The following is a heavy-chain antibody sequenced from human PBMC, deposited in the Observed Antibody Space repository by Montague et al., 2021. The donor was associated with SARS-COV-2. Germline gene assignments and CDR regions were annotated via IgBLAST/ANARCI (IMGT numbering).Heavy chain of an antibody. V-gene: IGHV4-39*01. CDR1: GGSISSSSYY. CDR2: IYYRGST. CDR3: ATQEDPSGWIPGPFDF. D-gene: IGHD6-19*01. Sequence: SETLSLTCTASGGSISSSSYYWAWIRQPPGKGLEWIGSIYYRGSTYYNPSLKSRVIISVDTSKNQLSLKLSSVTAADTAVYYCATQEDPSGWIPGPFDFWGQGTLLTVSS. J-gene: IGHJ4*01.